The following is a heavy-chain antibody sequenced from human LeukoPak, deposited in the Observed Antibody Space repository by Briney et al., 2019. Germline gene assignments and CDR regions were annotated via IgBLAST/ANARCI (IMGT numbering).Heavy chain of an antibody. V-gene: IGHV3-21*01. CDR1: GFTFSSYS. Sequence: RSGGSLRLSCAASGFTFSSYSMMWVRQAPGKGLEWVSSISSSSSYIYYADSVKGRFTISRDNAKSSLYLQMNSLRAEDTAVYYCARGTYDYDRIFDHWGQGTLVTVSP. J-gene: IGHJ4*02. CDR2: ISSSSSYI. CDR3: ARGTYDYDRIFDH. D-gene: IGHD3-22*01.